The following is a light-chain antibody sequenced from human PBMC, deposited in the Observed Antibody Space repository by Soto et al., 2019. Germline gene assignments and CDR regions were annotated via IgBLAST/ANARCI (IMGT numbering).Light chain of an antibody. CDR1: QGISSY. Sequence: AIRMTQSPSSLSASTGDRVTITCRASQGISSYLAWYQQKPVKAPKLLIYAASTLQSGVPSRFSGSGSGTDFTLTISCLQSEDFATYYCQQYYSYPLTFGPGTKVDIK. J-gene: IGKJ3*01. CDR2: AAS. CDR3: QQYYSYPLT. V-gene: IGKV1-8*01.